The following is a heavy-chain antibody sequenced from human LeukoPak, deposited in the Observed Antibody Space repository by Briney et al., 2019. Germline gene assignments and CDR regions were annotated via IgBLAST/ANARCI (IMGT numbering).Heavy chain of an antibody. CDR1: GGSISPYY. V-gene: IGHV4-59*01. CDR3: ASGLAPEVVIY. D-gene: IGHD2-21*01. CDR2: IYYSGST. J-gene: IGHJ4*02. Sequence: SETLSLTCTVSGGSISPYYWSWIRQPPGKGLEWIGYIYYSGSTNYNPSLKSRVTISVDTSKNQFSLKLSSVTAADTAMYYCASGLAPEVVIYWGQGTLVTVSS.